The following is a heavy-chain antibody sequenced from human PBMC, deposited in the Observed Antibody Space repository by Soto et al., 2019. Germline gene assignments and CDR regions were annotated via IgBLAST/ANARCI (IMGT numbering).Heavy chain of an antibody. CDR1: GYTFTNYG. CDR3: ARDLLYSTRSTVGFGI. CDR2: INTYNANT. J-gene: IGHJ3*02. D-gene: IGHD6-13*01. V-gene: IGHV1-18*01. Sequence: VQLVQSGVEVKKPGASVKVSCKASGYTFTNYGISWVRQAPGQGIEWMGSINTYNANTNYAQKVQGRVTLTTETSTSTAYMELRRLRPDDTAVYYCARDLLYSTRSTVGFGIWGQGTRLTVSS.